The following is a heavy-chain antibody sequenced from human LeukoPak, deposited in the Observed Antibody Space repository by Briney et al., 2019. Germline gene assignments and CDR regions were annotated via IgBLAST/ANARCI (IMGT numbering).Heavy chain of an antibody. D-gene: IGHD3-22*01. CDR3: ARARLYYYDSSGPVDY. CDR1: GGPFSGHY. CDR2: INHSGST. Sequence: SETLSLTCAVYGGPFSGHYWSWIRQPPGKGLEWIGEINHSGSTNYNPSLKSRVTISVDTSKNQFSLKLSSVTAADTAVYYCARARLYYYDSSGPVDYWGQGTLVTVSS. V-gene: IGHV4-34*01. J-gene: IGHJ4*02.